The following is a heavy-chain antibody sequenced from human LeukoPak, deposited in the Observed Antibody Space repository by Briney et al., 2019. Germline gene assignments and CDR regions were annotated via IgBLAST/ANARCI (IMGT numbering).Heavy chain of an antibody. CDR1: GFTFSSYA. Sequence: PGGSLRLSCAASGFTFSSYAMHWVRQAPGKGLEWVSLITGSGGSTFYTDSVKGRYTISRDNSKNTLYLQMSSLTAEDTAVYYCAKRTGNSGPFDYWGQGTRVTVSS. J-gene: IGHJ4*02. V-gene: IGHV3-23*01. CDR3: AKRTGNSGPFDY. CDR2: ITGSGGST. D-gene: IGHD4-23*01.